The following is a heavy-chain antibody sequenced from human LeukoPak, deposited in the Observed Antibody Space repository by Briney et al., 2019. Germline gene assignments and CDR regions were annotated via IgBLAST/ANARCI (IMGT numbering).Heavy chain of an antibody. CDR3: ARGPTVADPVHGFDY. D-gene: IGHD6-19*01. V-gene: IGHV1-8*02. Sequence: ASVKVSCKASGYTFTGYYMHWVRQATGQGLEWMGWMNPNSGNTGYAQKFQGRVTMTRNTSISTAYMELSSLRSEDTAVYYCARGPTVADPVHGFDYWGQGTLVTVSS. J-gene: IGHJ4*02. CDR1: GYTFTGYY. CDR2: MNPNSGNT.